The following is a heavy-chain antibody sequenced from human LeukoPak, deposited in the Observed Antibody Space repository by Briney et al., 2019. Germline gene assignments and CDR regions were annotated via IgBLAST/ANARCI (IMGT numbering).Heavy chain of an antibody. CDR3: ARDRAAAGYDY. J-gene: IGHJ4*02. D-gene: IGHD6-13*01. CDR2: ISSRGSTI. V-gene: IGHV3-48*03. CDR1: GFTFSSYE. Sequence: GGSLRLSCAASGFTFSSYEMNWVRQAPGKGLEWVSYISSRGSTIYYADSVKGRFTISRDNAKNSLYLQMYSLRAEDTAVYYCARDRAAAGYDYWGQGTLVTVSS.